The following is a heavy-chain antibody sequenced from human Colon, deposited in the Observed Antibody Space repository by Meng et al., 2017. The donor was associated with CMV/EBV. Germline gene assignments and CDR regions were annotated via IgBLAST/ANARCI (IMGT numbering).Heavy chain of an antibody. Sequence: GESLKISCAASGFTFHVYEMTWVRQAPGKGLEWVSYISGSGSTIYYADSVKGRFTISRDNAKNSLYLQMNSLRGEDTAVYYCARDGYSTDFSGMDVWGQGTTVTVSS. J-gene: IGHJ6*02. V-gene: IGHV3-48*03. CDR1: GFTFHVYE. CDR2: ISGSGSTI. D-gene: IGHD5-12*01. CDR3: ARDGYSTDFSGMDV.